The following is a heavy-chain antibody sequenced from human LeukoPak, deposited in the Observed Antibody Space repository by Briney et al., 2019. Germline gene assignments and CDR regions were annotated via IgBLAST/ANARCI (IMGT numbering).Heavy chain of an antibody. CDR1: GGSISSYY. D-gene: IGHD6-19*01. CDR3: ARSIRSSGWPFDY. J-gene: IGHJ4*02. CDR2: IYYSGST. V-gene: IGHV4-59*01. Sequence: PSETLSLTCTVSGGSISSYYWSWIRQPPGKGLEWIGYIYYSGSTNYNPSLKSRVTISVDTSKNQFSLKLSSVTAADTAVYYCARSIRSSGWPFDYWGQGTLVTVSS.